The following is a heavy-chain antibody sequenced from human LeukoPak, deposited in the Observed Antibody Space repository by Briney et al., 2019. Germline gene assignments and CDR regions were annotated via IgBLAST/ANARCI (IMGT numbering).Heavy chain of an antibody. CDR3: AIYGGSDTNAFDM. D-gene: IGHD5-12*01. CDR1: GFTFSSHW. CDR2: IKQDGSET. J-gene: IGHJ3*02. Sequence: GGSLRLSCAVSGFTFSSHWMSWVRQAPGKGLEWVANIKQDGSETYYVDSVKGRFTISRDNAKNSLFLHMNSLRAEDTAVYYCAIYGGSDTNAFDMWGQGTMVTVYS. V-gene: IGHV3-7*01.